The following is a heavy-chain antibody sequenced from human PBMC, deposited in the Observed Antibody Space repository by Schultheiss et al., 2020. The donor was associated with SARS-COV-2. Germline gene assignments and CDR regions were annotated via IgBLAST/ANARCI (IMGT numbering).Heavy chain of an antibody. Sequence: AGSLRLSCAASGFTFDDYTMHWVRQAPGKGLEWVSLISWDGGSTYYADSVKGRFTISRDNAKNSLYLQMNSLRAEDTAVYYCARDGEAVAPHAIGAYYWGQGTLVTVSS. J-gene: IGHJ4*02. D-gene: IGHD6-19*01. CDR3: ARDGEAVAPHAIGAYY. V-gene: IGHV3-43*01. CDR2: ISWDGGST. CDR1: GFTFDDYT.